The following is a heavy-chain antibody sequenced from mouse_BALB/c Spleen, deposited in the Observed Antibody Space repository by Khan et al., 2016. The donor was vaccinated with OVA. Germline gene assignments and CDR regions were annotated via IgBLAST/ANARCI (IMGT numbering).Heavy chain of an antibody. Sequence: QVQLQQSGAELARPGTSVKLSCKASGYNFTDYYINWMRQRTGQGLEWIGEIYPGSDNTYYNEKFKGKATLTADKSSSTAYMQLGSLTSEDSAVYFCAREGAAWFPYWGQGTLVTVSA. CDR3: AREGAAWFPY. J-gene: IGHJ3*01. V-gene: IGHV1-77*01. CDR2: IYPGSDNT. CDR1: GYNFTDYY.